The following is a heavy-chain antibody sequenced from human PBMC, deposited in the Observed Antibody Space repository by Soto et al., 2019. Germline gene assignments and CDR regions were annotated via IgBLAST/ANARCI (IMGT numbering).Heavy chain of an antibody. J-gene: IGHJ4*02. CDR2: IKPDGGAT. CDR3: FGGNGGPQ. V-gene: IGHV3-7*03. CDR1: DFTFRNSW. Sequence: QLVESGGDLVQPGGSLRLSCATSDFTFRNSWINWVRRAPGKGLEWVANIKPDGGATNYVDSVKGRFTISRDNVRNSASLQMNSLRVEDTAVYFCFGGNGGPQWGQGTLVTVSS. D-gene: IGHD3-16*01.